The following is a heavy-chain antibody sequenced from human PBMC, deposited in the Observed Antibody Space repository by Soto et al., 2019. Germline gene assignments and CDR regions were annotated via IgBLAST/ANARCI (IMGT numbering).Heavy chain of an antibody. J-gene: IGHJ5*02. V-gene: IGHV3-30*18. D-gene: IGHD3-16*01. CDR1: GFTFSSYG. CDR2: ISYDGSNK. CDR3: AKSSGGFDP. Sequence: QVQLVESGGGVVQPGRSLRLSCAASGFTFSSYGMHWVRQAPGKGLEWVAVISYDGSNKYYADSVKGRFTISRDNSKNTLYLQMNSLRAEDKAVYYCAKSSGGFDPWGQGTLVTVSS.